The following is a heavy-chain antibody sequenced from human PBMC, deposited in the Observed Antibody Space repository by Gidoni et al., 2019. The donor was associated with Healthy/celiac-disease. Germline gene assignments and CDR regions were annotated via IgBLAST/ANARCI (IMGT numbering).Heavy chain of an antibody. J-gene: IGHJ6*02. V-gene: IGHV3-48*02. CDR1: GFTFSTHS. D-gene: IGHD3-3*01. CDR3: AREDTIVVNYYYYGMDV. CDR2: ISSSSSTI. Sequence: EEQLVESGGALVQHGGFMRLSSSAPGFTFSTHSMNCVRQAPGKGLEWVSYISSSSSTIYYADSVKGRFTISRDNAKNSLYLQMNSLRDEDTAVYYCAREDTIVVNYYYYGMDVWGQGTTVTVSS.